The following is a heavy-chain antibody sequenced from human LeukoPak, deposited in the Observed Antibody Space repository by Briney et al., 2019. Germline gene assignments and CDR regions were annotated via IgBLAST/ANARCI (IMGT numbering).Heavy chain of an antibody. CDR2: ISSSSSYI. CDR3: AKDGSGSYYGNFDY. Sequence: PGGSLRLSCAASGFTFSSYSMNWVRQAPGKGLEWVSSISSSSSYIYYADSVKGRFTISRDNSKNTLYLQMNSLRAEDTAVYYCAKDGSGSYYGNFDYWGQGTLVTVSS. V-gene: IGHV3-21*01. J-gene: IGHJ4*02. CDR1: GFTFSSYS. D-gene: IGHD3-10*01.